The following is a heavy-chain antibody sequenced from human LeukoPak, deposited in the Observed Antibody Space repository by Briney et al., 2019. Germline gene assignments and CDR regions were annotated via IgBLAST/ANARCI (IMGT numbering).Heavy chain of an antibody. D-gene: IGHD6-19*01. V-gene: IGHV1-58*02. Sequence: SVKVSCKASGFTFTSSAMQWVRQARGQRLEWIGWIVVGSGNTNYAQKFQERVTIIRDMSTSTAYMELSSLRSEDTAVYYCAAYIAVAGTRRPSDYWGQGTLVTVSS. CDR2: IVVGSGNT. CDR3: AAYIAVAGTRRPSDY. J-gene: IGHJ4*02. CDR1: GFTFTSSA.